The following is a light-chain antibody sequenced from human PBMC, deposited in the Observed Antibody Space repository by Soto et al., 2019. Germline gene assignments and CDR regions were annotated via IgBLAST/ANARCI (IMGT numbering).Light chain of an antibody. J-gene: IGKJ2*01. CDR2: GAS. Sequence: EIVLTQSPGTLSLSPGERATLSCRASQSIVRSYLAWYQQKPGQAPRLLIYGASTGATGIPDRFSGSGSGTDFTLTISRLEPEDFAVYYCQQYGSSPYTFGQGTKVDIK. CDR1: QSIVRSY. CDR3: QQYGSSPYT. V-gene: IGKV3-20*01.